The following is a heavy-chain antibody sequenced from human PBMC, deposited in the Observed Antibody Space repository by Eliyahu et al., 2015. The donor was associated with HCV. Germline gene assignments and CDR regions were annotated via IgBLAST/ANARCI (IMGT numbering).Heavy chain of an antibody. Sequence: QVALKESGPVLVKPTETLTLTCFVSGFSLSNAAMGVSWIRQPPGKAPEWLAHIFSNCRKSYHTSLKTRLTVSKDTSKSQVVLIMTNMDPADTATYYCARLLGVSDLSTDHSSPRAVYYFDYWGQGTLVTVSS. CDR1: GFSLSNAAMG. V-gene: IGHV2-26*01. CDR3: ARLLGVSDLSTDHSSPRAVYYFDY. CDR2: IFSNCRK. D-gene: IGHD3-9*01. J-gene: IGHJ4*02.